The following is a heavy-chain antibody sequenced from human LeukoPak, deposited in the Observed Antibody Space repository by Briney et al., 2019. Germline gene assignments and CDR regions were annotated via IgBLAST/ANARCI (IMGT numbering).Heavy chain of an antibody. D-gene: IGHD2-8*02. CDR3: AKGHHTVVYFSWFDP. J-gene: IGHJ5*02. V-gene: IGHV3-23*01. CDR1: GFTFSSYA. Sequence: GSLRLSCAASGFTFSSYALSWVRQAPGKGLEWGSAFSGSGGSTYYADSVKGRFTISRDNSKNTLYLQMNSLRAEDTSVYYCAKGHHTVVYFSWFDPWGQGTLVTVSS. CDR2: FSGSGGST.